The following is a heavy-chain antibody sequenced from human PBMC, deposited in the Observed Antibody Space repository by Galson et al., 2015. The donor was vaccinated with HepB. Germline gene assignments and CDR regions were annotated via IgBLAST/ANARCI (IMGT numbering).Heavy chain of an antibody. CDR2: IWYDGGNK. D-gene: IGHD1-26*01. Sequence: SLRLSCAASGFTFSSYGMHWVRQAPGKGLEWVAVIWYDGGNKYYADSVKGRFTISRDNSKNTLYLQMNSLRAEDTAVYYCAAGSYSHGAFDYWGQGTLVTVSS. CDR1: GFTFSSYG. J-gene: IGHJ4*02. CDR3: AAGSYSHGAFDY. V-gene: IGHV3-33*08.